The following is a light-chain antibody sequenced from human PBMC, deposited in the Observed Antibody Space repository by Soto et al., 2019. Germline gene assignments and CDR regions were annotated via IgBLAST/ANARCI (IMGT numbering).Light chain of an antibody. J-gene: IGKJ1*01. Sequence: EIVLTQSPGTLSLSPGERATLSCRASQSVSSSYLAWYQQKPGQAPRLLIYGASSRATGTPDRFSGSGSGTDFTLTISRLEAEDFAVYYCQQYDRSPTWTFSQGTKVEIK. CDR1: QSVSSSY. CDR2: GAS. V-gene: IGKV3-20*01. CDR3: QQYDRSPTWT.